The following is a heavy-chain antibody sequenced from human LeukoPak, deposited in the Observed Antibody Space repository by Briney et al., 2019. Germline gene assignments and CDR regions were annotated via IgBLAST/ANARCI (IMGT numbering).Heavy chain of an antibody. CDR1: GFTVSSIY. V-gene: IGHV3-66*01. CDR2: IYNDGSP. D-gene: IGHD6-13*01. CDR3: ARGLLAAGTVDS. Sequence: PGGSLRLSCTASGFTVSSIYMSWVRQAPGKGLEWVSVIYNDGSPYYADSVRDRFTISRDNSKNTVDLQLNRLRAEDTAVYFCARGLLAAGTVDSWGQGTLVTVSS. J-gene: IGHJ4*02.